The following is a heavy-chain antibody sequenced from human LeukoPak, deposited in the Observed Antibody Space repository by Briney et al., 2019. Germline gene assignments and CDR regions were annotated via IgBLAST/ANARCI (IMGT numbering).Heavy chain of an antibody. Sequence: ASVKVSCKASGYTFTGYYMHWVRQAPGQGLEWMGRINPNSGGTNYAQKFQGRVTMTRDTSISTAYMELSRLRSDDTAVYYCARGSQWLVPIDYWGQGTLATVSS. CDR3: ARGSQWLVPIDY. D-gene: IGHD6-19*01. V-gene: IGHV1-2*06. J-gene: IGHJ4*02. CDR1: GYTFTGYY. CDR2: INPNSGGT.